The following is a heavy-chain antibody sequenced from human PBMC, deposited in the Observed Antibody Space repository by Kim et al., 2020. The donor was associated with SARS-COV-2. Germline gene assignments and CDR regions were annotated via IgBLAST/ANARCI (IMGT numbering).Heavy chain of an antibody. V-gene: IGHV3-23*01. CDR2: ISGSGGRT. D-gene: IGHD3-22*01. J-gene: IGHJ4*02. CDR1: GFTFSSYA. CDR3: AKDFSITMIPRD. Sequence: LSLTCAASGFTFSSYAMSWARQAPGKGLEWFSAISGSGGRTYYADSVKGRFTISRDNSKNTLYLQMNSLRAEDTAVYYCAKDFSITMIPRDWGQGTLVTVSS.